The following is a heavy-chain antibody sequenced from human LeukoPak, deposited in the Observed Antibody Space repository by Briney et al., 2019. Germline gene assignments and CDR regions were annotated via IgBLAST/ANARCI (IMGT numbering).Heavy chain of an antibody. J-gene: IGHJ4*03. CDR1: GFPFDTFG. CDR2: FSSTLDNT. CDR3: AKGTDRFWEWGQRGYFDY. D-gene: IGHD3-3*01. Sequence: PGGPLRLSCAASGFPFDTFGMNWVRQAPGKGLEWFASFSSTLDNTYYADSLKGRFTIPRANSVNTLHFQVTTLIHREPAIYYCAKGTDRFWEWGQRGYFDYWGQGALVTVSS. V-gene: IGHV3-23*01.